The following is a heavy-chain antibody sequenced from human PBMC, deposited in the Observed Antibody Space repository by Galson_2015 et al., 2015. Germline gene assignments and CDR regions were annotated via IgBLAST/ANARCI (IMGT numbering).Heavy chain of an antibody. V-gene: IGHV3-11*01. CDR3: ARNCIVWSGPDY. CDR2: MSSSGSTI. J-gene: IGHJ4*01. D-gene: IGHD3-3*01. Sequence: SLRLSCAASGFTFSDYYMSWIRQAPGKGPEWVSYMSSSGSTIYYADSVKGRFTISRDNADNSLYLQMNSLRAEDTAVYYCARNCIVWSGPDYSCPGTLVTVSS. CDR1: GFTFSDYY.